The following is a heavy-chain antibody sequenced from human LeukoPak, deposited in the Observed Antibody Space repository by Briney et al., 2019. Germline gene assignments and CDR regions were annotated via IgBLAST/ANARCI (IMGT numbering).Heavy chain of an antibody. CDR3: TRPATPGVFYYYMDV. J-gene: IGHJ6*03. CDR2: IYYSGST. CDR1: GGSISSSSYY. Sequence: PSETLSLTCTASGGSISSSSYYWGWIRQPPGKGLEWIGSIYYSGSTYYNPSLKSRVTISVDTSKTQFSLKLSAVTAADTAVYYCTRPATPGVFYYYMDVWGKGTTVSVSS. V-gene: IGHV4-39*01. D-gene: IGHD6-13*01.